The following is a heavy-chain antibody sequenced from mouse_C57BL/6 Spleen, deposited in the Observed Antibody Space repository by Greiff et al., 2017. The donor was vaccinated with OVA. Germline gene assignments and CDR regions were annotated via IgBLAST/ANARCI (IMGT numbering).Heavy chain of an antibody. J-gene: IGHJ1*03. CDR2: INPNNGGT. D-gene: IGHD3-3*01. Sequence: VQLQQSGPELVKPGASVKISCKASGYTFTDYYMNWVKQSHGKSLEWIGDINPNNGGTSYNQKFKGKATLTVDKSPSTAYMELRSLTSEDSAVYYCARRGLHWYFDVWGTGTTVTVSS. V-gene: IGHV1-26*01. CDR3: ARRGLHWYFDV. CDR1: GYTFTDYY.